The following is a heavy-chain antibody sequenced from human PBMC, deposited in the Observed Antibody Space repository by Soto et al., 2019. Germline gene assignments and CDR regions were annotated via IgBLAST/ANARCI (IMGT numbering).Heavy chain of an antibody. Sequence: GVSLRLSCAACGFTFSNYAMSWVRQAPGKGLEWVSLVSATAGTTYYTDSVKGRFTISRDNSRNTVYLQMNSLRADDTAVYYCAKDRLAGGFDYWGQGTLVTVSS. V-gene: IGHV3-23*01. D-gene: IGHD3-16*01. CDR1: GFTFSNYA. J-gene: IGHJ4*02. CDR3: AKDRLAGGFDY. CDR2: VSATAGTT.